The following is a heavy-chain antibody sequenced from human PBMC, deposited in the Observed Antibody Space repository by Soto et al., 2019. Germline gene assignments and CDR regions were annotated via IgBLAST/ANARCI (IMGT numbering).Heavy chain of an antibody. CDR1: GYTFTSYY. Sequence: QVQLVQSGAEVKKPGASVKVSCMASGYTFTSYYMHWVRQAPGQGLEWMGIINPSGGSTSYAQKFQGRVTMTRDTSTSTVYMELSSLRSEDTAVYYCARDGYDYVWGSYRYREPVWGQGTLVTVSS. J-gene: IGHJ4*02. V-gene: IGHV1-46*01. D-gene: IGHD3-16*02. CDR2: INPSGGST. CDR3: ARDGYDYVWGSYRYREPV.